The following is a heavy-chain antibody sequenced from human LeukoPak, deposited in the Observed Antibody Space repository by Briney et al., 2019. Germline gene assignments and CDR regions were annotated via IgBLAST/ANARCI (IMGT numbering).Heavy chain of an antibody. Sequence: GGSLRLSCSASGFTFSSYAMHWVRQAPGKGLEYVSAISSNGGSTYYADSVKGRFTISRDNSKNTLYLQMNSLRAEDTAVYYCAKDDVDIVATPTFDYWGQGTLVTVSS. CDR1: GFTFSSYA. D-gene: IGHD5-12*01. CDR2: ISSNGGST. CDR3: AKDDVDIVATPTFDY. V-gene: IGHV3-64*04. J-gene: IGHJ4*02.